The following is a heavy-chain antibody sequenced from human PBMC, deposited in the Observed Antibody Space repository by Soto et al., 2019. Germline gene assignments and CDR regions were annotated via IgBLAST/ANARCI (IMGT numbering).Heavy chain of an antibody. CDR3: ARDDEYSGNGMDV. V-gene: IGHV3-33*01. D-gene: IGHD3-10*01. CDR1: GFTFSNYG. J-gene: IGHJ6*02. Sequence: QVQLVESGGGVVQPGRSLRLTCAASGFTFSNYGMHWVRQAPGKWLEWVAVILNDGSNRYHADSVKDRFTISRDNSKNTLYLQMNSLRAEETAVYYCARDDEYSGNGMDVWGQGTTVSVS. CDR2: ILNDGSNR.